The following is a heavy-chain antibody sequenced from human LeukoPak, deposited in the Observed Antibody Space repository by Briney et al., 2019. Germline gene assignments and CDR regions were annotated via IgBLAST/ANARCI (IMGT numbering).Heavy chain of an antibody. D-gene: IGHD6-13*01. Sequence: GGSLRLSCAASGFTFSSYGMHWVRQAPGKGLEWVAFIRYDGSNNYYADSVKGRFTISRDNSKNTLYLQMNSLRAEDTAVYYCALSAAGTEYYFDYWGQGTLVTVSS. CDR2: IRYDGSNN. V-gene: IGHV3-30*02. J-gene: IGHJ4*02. CDR3: ALSAAGTEYYFDY. CDR1: GFTFSSYG.